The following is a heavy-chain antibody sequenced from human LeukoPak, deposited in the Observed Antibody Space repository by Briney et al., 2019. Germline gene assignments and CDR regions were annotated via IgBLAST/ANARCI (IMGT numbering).Heavy chain of an antibody. J-gene: IGHJ6*03. D-gene: IGHD3/OR15-3a*01. CDR2: ISTSSSFI. CDR3: ARNYDFWSSPQGCMDV. V-gene: IGHV3-21*01. Sequence: PGGSLRPSCAAPGFTFSRHNMKWVRQTPGKGLEWVSSISTSSSFIYYADSVKGRFTISRDNARNSLYLEMNSLRAEDTAIYYCARNYDFWSSPQGCMDVWGKGTTVIVSS. CDR1: GFTFSRHN.